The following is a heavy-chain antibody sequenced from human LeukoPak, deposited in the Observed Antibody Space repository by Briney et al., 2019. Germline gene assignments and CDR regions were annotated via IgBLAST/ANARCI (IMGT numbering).Heavy chain of an antibody. Sequence: TGGPLRLSCATSGFTFNNNAMSWVRQAPGKGLEWVSAINGGGDATEYADSVKGRFTISRDNSKNTLYLQMNSLRPDDTAVYYCARCTASCYANAFDVWGQGTLLTVSS. J-gene: IGHJ3*01. D-gene: IGHD2-2*01. V-gene: IGHV3-23*01. CDR1: GFTFNNNA. CDR2: INGGGDAT. CDR3: ARCTASCYANAFDV.